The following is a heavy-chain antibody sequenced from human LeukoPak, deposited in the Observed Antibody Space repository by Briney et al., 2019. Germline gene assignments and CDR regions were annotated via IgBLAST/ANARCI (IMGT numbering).Heavy chain of an antibody. V-gene: IGHV1-69*01. Sequence: GSSVKVYCKASGGTFSSYAISWVRQAPGQGLEWMGGVIPIFGTANYAQKFQGRVTITADESTSTAYMELSSLRSEDTAVYYCARGLPYGSGSYFLDYWGQGTLVTVSS. J-gene: IGHJ4*02. D-gene: IGHD3-10*01. CDR3: ARGLPYGSGSYFLDY. CDR1: GGTFSSYA. CDR2: VIPIFGTA.